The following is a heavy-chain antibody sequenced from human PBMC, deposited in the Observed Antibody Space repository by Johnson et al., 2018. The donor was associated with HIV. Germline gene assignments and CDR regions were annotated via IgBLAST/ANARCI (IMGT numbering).Heavy chain of an antibody. CDR1: GFTFSSYW. J-gene: IGHJ3*02. CDR2: IKQDGSEK. V-gene: IGHV3-7*03. CDR3: AKDMSVGSSPVAFDI. Sequence: EKLVESGGGLVQPGGSLRLSCAASGFTFSSYWMSWVRQAPGKGLEWVANIKQDGSEKYYADSVKGRFTISRDNAKNSLYLQMNSLRAEDTALYDCAKDMSVGSSPVAFDIGGQGTMVTVSS. D-gene: IGHD1-26*01.